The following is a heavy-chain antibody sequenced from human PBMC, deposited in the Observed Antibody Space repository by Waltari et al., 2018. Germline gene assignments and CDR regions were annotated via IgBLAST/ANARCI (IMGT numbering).Heavy chain of an antibody. V-gene: IGHV1-69*01. D-gene: IGHD4-17*01. Sequence: QVQLVQSGAEVKKPGSSVKVSCKASGGTFSSYAISWVRQAPGQGLEWRGGIIPIFGTAYYAKKFQGRVTITADESTSTAYMELSSLRSEDTAVYYCATRGGDYGGNFDYFDYWGQGTLVTVSS. CDR2: IIPIFGTA. J-gene: IGHJ4*02. CDR3: ATRGGDYGGNFDYFDY. CDR1: GGTFSSYA.